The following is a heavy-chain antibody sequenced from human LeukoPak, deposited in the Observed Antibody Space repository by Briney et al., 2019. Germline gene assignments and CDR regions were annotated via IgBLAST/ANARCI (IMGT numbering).Heavy chain of an antibody. D-gene: IGHD3-3*01. CDR2: IYYSGST. CDR3: ARLMADYDFWSGLYFDY. CDR1: GGSISSYY. J-gene: IGHJ4*02. Sequence: SETLSLTCTVSGGSISSYYWSWIRQPPGKGLEWIGYIYYSGSTNYNPSLKGRVTISVDTSKNQFSLKLSSVTAADTAVYYCARLMADYDFWSGLYFDYWGQGTLVTVSS. V-gene: IGHV4-59*08.